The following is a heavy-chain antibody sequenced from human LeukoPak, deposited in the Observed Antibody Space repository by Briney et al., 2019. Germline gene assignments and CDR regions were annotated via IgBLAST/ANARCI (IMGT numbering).Heavy chain of an antibody. J-gene: IGHJ4*02. CDR1: GYSFTNYG. CDR3: ARDSGGEQWLVPFDY. V-gene: IGHV1-18*01. CDR2: ISAYNGNT. Sequence: ASVKVSCKASGYSFTNYGITWVRQAPGQGLEWMGWISAYNGNTNYAQKLQGRVTMTTDTSTSTAYMELSSLRSEDTAVYYCARDSGGEQWLVPFDYWGQGTLVTVSS. D-gene: IGHD6-19*01.